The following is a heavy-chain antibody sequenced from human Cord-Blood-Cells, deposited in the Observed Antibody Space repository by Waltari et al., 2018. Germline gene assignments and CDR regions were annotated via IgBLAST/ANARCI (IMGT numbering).Heavy chain of an antibody. D-gene: IGHD5-12*01. V-gene: IGHV3-53*01. CDR3: AREGSGYDFDY. J-gene: IGHJ4*02. CDR1: GFPVRRNH. CDR2: IYSGGST. Sequence: VQLVVSGGGLIKPGGYLRLHCAAFGFPVRRNHMPWVRQAPGTGLEWVSVIYSGGSTYYADSVKGRFTISRDNSKNTLYLQMNSLRAEDTAVYYCAREGSGYDFDYWGQGTLVTVSS.